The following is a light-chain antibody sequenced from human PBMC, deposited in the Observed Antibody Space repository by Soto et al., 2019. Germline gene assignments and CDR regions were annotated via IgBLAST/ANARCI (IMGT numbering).Light chain of an antibody. CDR3: QSYDNSLSGLYV. CDR1: SSNIGAGYD. J-gene: IGLJ1*01. Sequence: QSALTQPPSVSGAPGQRVTISCTGSSSNIGAGYDVHWYQQLPGTAPKLLIYANNNRPSGVPDRFSGSKSGTSASLAITGLQAEDEVDYYCQSYDNSLSGLYVFGTGTKLTVL. V-gene: IGLV1-40*01. CDR2: ANN.